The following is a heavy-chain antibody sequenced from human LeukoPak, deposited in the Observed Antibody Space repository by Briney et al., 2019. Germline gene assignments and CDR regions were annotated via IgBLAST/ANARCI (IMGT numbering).Heavy chain of an antibody. CDR3: ARDQGVKVVIDY. CDR1: GYTFTGYY. D-gene: IGHD2-2*01. CDR2: INPNSGGT. Sequence: ASVRVSCKASGYTFTGYYMHWVRQAPGQGLEWMGWINPNSGGTNYAQKFQGRVTMTRDTSISTAYMELSRLRSDDTAVYYCARDQGVKVVIDYWGQGTLVTVSS. V-gene: IGHV1-2*02. J-gene: IGHJ4*02.